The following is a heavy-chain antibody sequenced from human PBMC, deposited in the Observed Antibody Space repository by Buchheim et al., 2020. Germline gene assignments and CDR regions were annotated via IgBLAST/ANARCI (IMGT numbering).Heavy chain of an antibody. CDR3: ARDQAAYYGMDV. CDR1: GFTFSSYW. J-gene: IGHJ6*02. CDR2: INSDGSST. Sequence: EVQLVESGGGLVQPGGSLRLSCAASGFTFSSYWMHWVRQAPGKGLVWFSCINSDGSSTSYADSVTGRFTISRDNAKSTLYLQMNSLRAEDTAVYYCARDQAAYYGMDVWGQGTT. V-gene: IGHV3-74*01.